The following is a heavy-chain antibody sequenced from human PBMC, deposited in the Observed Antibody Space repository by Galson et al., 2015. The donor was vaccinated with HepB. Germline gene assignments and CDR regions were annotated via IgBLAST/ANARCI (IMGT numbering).Heavy chain of an antibody. D-gene: IGHD1-14*01. CDR1: GGTFSSYA. J-gene: IGHJ5*02. V-gene: IGHV1-69*13. Sequence: SVKVSCKASGGTFSSYAISWVRQAPGQGLEWMGGIIPIFGTANYAQKFQGRVTITADESTSTAYMELSSLRSEDTAVYYCARDDRVGGRNLDWFDPWGQGTLVTVSS. CDR2: IIPIFGTA. CDR3: ARDDRVGGRNLDWFDP.